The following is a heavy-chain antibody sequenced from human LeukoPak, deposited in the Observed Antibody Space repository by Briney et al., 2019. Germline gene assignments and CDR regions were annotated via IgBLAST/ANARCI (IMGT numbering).Heavy chain of an antibody. CDR2: IKQEGSER. Sequence: PGGSLRLSWAMSIFTFSRYWMSWVRKAPGKGLEGVANIKQEGSERYYVDSVKGRFTISRDNAKNSLYLQMNSRRAEDTAVYYCARGTTILISWGQGTMVTVCS. CDR3: ARGTTILIS. D-gene: IGHD5-24*01. CDR1: IFTFSRYW. V-gene: IGHV3-7*01. J-gene: IGHJ3*01.